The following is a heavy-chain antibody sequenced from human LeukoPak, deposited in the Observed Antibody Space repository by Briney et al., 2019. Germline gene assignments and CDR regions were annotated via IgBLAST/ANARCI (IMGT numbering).Heavy chain of an antibody. J-gene: IGHJ4*02. Sequence: GGSLRLSCAASGFTFSSYGMHWVRQAPGKGLGWVAVIWYDGSNKYYADSVKGRFTISRDNSKNTLYLQMNSLRAEDTAVYYCARDNWFGEPRDYFDYWGQGTLVTVSS. CDR3: ARDNWFGEPRDYFDY. D-gene: IGHD3-10*01. V-gene: IGHV3-33*01. CDR1: GFTFSSYG. CDR2: IWYDGSNK.